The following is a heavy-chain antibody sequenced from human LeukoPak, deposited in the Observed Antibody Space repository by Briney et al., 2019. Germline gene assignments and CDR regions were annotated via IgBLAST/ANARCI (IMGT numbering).Heavy chain of an antibody. J-gene: IGHJ6*02. V-gene: IGHV3-30-3*01. CDR1: GFTFSSYA. Sequence: GGSLRLSCAASGFTFSSYAMYWVRKAPGKGLGRVAVISYDGSNKYYADSVKGRFTISRDNSKNTLYLQMNSLRAEDTAVYYCARDLEWLSISAYYYYGMDVWGQGTAVTVSS. D-gene: IGHD3-3*01. CDR3: ARDLEWLSISAYYYYGMDV. CDR2: ISYDGSNK.